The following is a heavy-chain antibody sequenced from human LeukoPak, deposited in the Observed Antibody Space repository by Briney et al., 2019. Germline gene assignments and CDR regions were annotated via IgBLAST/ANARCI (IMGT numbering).Heavy chain of an antibody. CDR2: IGTSGTNT. CDR3: ARMNYVSSGWGAPFDY. J-gene: IGHJ4*02. V-gene: IGHV3-48*04. Sequence: GGSLRLSCAASGFTFSSFSMNWVRQAPGKGLEWGSYIGTSGTNTDYTGSVKGRFTISRDNAKNSLYLQMNSLRAEDTAVYYCARMNYVSSGWGAPFDYWGQGTLVTVSS. CDR1: GFTFSSFS. D-gene: IGHD1-7*01.